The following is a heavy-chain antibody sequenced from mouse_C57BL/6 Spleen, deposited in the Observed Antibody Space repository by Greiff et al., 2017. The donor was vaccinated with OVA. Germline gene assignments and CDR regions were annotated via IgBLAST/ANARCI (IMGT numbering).Heavy chain of an antibody. Sequence: QVQLQQSGAELARPGASVKLSCKASGYTFTSYGISWVKQRTGQGLEWIGEIYPRSGNTYYNEKFMGKATLTADKSSSTAYMELRSLTSEDSAVYFCAREPRQLGVDYWGQGTTLTVSS. J-gene: IGHJ2*01. CDR1: GYTFTSYG. CDR3: AREPRQLGVDY. D-gene: IGHD3-2*01. CDR2: IYPRSGNT. V-gene: IGHV1-81*01.